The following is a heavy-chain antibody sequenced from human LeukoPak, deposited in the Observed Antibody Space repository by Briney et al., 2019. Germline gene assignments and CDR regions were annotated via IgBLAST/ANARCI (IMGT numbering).Heavy chain of an antibody. V-gene: IGHV3-33*01. J-gene: IGHJ4*02. Sequence: GSLRLSCAASGFTFSSYGMHWVRQAPGKGLEWVAVIWYDGSNKYYADSVKGRFTISRDNSKNTLYLQMNSLRAEDTAVYYCARETYYYDSSGCLDYWGQGTLVTVSS. D-gene: IGHD3-22*01. CDR1: GFTFSSYG. CDR3: ARETYYYDSSGCLDY. CDR2: IWYDGSNK.